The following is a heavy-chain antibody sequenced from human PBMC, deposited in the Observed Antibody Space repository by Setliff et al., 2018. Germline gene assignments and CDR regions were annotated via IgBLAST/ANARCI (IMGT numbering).Heavy chain of an antibody. CDR2: MNPNSGNK. V-gene: IGHV1-8*02. CDR1: GYTFTSYD. Sequence: ASVKVSCKASGYTFTSYDINWVRQATGQGLEWMGWMNPNSGNKGYAQKFQGRVTMTRNTSITTAYMELSSLRSEDTAVYYCARGGSGIAAAGTGETAFDIWGQGAMVTVSS. D-gene: IGHD6-13*01. CDR3: ARGGSGIAAAGTGETAFDI. J-gene: IGHJ3*02.